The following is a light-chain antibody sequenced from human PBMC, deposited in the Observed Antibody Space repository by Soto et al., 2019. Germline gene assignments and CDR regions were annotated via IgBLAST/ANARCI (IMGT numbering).Light chain of an antibody. V-gene: IGKV1-5*01. CDR3: QQYYSYPLP. J-gene: IGKJ4*01. CDR2: DAS. Sequence: EIRITDYNYPLSASVGCRCTVTCRASQSISSWLAWYQQKPGKAPKLLIYDASSLESGVPSRFSGSGSGTDFTLTISCLQSEDFATYYCQQYYSYPLPVGGGTNVDI. CDR1: QSISSW.